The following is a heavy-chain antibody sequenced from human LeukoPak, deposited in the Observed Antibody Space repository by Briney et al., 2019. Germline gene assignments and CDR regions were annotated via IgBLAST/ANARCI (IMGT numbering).Heavy chain of an antibody. CDR1: GFTFDDYA. CDR2: ISWNSDSI. D-gene: IGHD1-1*01. V-gene: IGHV3-9*03. J-gene: IGHJ2*01. Sequence: GGSLRLSCAASGFTFDDYAMHWVRQAPGKGLEWVSGISWNSDSIAYADSVKGRFIISRDNTKNSLYLEMNSLRPEDMALYYCAKDTASRRDGYFDLWGRGTLVTVSS. CDR3: AKDTASRRDGYFDL.